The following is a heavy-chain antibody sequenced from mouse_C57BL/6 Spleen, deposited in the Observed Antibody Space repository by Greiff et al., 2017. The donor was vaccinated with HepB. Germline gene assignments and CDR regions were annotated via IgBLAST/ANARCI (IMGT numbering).Heavy chain of an antibody. CDR2: IDPSDSYT. CDR3: ARSQANSYFDY. V-gene: IGHV1-69*01. Sequence: VQLQQPGAELVMPGASVKLSCKASGYTFTSYWMHWVKQRPGQGLEWIGEIDPSDSYTNYNQKFKGKSTLTVDKSSSTAYMQLSSLTSEDSAVYYCARSQANSYFDYWGQGTTLTVSS. J-gene: IGHJ2*01. CDR1: GYTFTSYW. D-gene: IGHD4-1*01.